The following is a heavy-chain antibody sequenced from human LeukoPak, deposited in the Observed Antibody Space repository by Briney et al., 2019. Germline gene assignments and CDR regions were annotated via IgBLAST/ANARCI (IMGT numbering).Heavy chain of an antibody. V-gene: IGHV4-34*01. D-gene: IGHD3-10*01. CDR3: ARDYYYAAFDP. J-gene: IGHJ5*02. CDR1: GGSFSGYY. Sequence: SETLSLTCAVYGGSFSGYYWSWIRQPPGKGLEWIGEINHSGSTNYNPSLKSRVTISVDTSKNQFSLKLSSVTAADTAVYYCARDYYYAAFDPWGQGTLVTVSS. CDR2: INHSGST.